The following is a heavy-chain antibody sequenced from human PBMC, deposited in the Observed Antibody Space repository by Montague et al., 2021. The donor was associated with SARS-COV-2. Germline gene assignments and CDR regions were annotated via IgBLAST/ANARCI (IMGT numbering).Heavy chain of an antibody. V-gene: IGHV6-1*01. CDR1: GDSVASNSVA. CDR2: TYYRSKWYS. CDR3: VRYSGWFYFDF. Sequence: CAISGDSVASNSVAWSWLTQSPSRGLERLGRTYYRSKWYSDYAPSVRGRLTVNPDASKNEFSLELNYVTPEDTVVYYCVRYSGWFYFDFWGQGTLVTVSS. D-gene: IGHD6-19*01. J-gene: IGHJ4*02.